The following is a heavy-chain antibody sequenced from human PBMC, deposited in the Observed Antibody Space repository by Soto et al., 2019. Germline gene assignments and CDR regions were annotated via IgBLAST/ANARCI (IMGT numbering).Heavy chain of an antibody. CDR1: GGSISSSSYY. CDR2: IYYSGST. V-gene: IGHV4-39*02. Sequence: QLQLQESGPGLVKPSETLSLTCTVSGGSISSSSYYWGWIRQPPGKGLEWIGSIYYSGSTYYNPSLKIRATLSAATSKNPVSRKLSSVTAADTAVYYCATQEVGGRYVYTFDPWGQGTLVTVSS. CDR3: ATQEVGGRYVYTFDP. J-gene: IGHJ5*02. D-gene: IGHD1-26*01.